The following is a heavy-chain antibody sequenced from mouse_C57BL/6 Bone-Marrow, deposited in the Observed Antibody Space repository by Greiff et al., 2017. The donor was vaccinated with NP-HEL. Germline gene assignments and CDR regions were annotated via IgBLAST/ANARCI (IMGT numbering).Heavy chain of an antibody. J-gene: IGHJ3*01. CDR2: IYPGDGDT. CDR1: GYAFSSSW. Sequence: VQLQQSGPELVKPGASVKISCKASGYAFSSSWMNWVKQRPGQGLEWIGRIYPGDGDTNYNGKFKGKATLTADKSSSTAYMQLSSLTSEESAVYFCARRGYGSSWGFAYWGQGTLVTVSA. D-gene: IGHD1-1*01. CDR3: ARRGYGSSWGFAY. V-gene: IGHV1-82*01.